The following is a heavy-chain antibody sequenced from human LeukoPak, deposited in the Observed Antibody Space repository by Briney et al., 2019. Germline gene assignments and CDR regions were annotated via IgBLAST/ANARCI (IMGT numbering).Heavy chain of an antibody. CDR2: MNPNSGNT. D-gene: IGHD6-13*01. CDR3: ARGPKGIAAADY. V-gene: IGHV1-8*01. Sequence: APVKVSCKASGYTFTSYDINWVRQATGQGLEWMGWMNPNSGNTGYAQKFQGRVTMTRNTSISTAYMELSSLRSEDTAVYYCARGPKGIAAADYWGQGTLVTVSS. J-gene: IGHJ4*02. CDR1: GYTFTSYD.